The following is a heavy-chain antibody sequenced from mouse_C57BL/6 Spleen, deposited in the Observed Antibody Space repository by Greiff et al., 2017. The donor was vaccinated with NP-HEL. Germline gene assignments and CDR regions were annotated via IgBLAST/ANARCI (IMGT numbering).Heavy chain of an antibody. Sequence: QVQLQQSGPELVKPGASVKISCKASGYAFSSSWMNWVKQRPGTGLEWIGRIYPGDGDTNYNGKFKGKATLTADKSSSTAYMQLSSLTSEDSAVYFCARGDYSNPFDYWGQGTTLTVSS. J-gene: IGHJ2*01. CDR3: ARGDYSNPFDY. D-gene: IGHD2-5*01. CDR1: GYAFSSSW. CDR2: IYPGDGDT. V-gene: IGHV1-82*01.